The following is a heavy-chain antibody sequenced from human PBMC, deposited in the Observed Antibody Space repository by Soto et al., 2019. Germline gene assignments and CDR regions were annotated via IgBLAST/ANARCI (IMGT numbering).Heavy chain of an antibody. CDR1: GFTFRSFT. D-gene: IGHD6-13*01. Sequence: SLRLSWAASGFTFRSFTMNWVRQAPGKGLEWVSTISSNSAYIYYTDALRGRFTISRDNAKNSLHLQMNSLRAEDTAVYYRTRDASRDSSARGWFDPWGPGTLVTVSS. J-gene: IGHJ5*02. CDR2: ISSNSAYI. CDR3: TRDASRDSSARGWFDP. V-gene: IGHV3-21*01.